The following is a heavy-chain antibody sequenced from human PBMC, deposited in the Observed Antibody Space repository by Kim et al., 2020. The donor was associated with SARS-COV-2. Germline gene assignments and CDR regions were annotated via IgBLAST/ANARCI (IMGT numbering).Heavy chain of an antibody. Sequence: ASVKVSCKASGYTFTSYGISWVRQAPGQGLEWMGWISAYNGNTNYAQKLQGRVTMTTDTSTSTAYMELRSLRSDDTAVYYCARVGYDFWSGYPLYYYYGMDVWGQGTTVTVSS. CDR2: ISAYNGNT. D-gene: IGHD3-3*01. V-gene: IGHV1-18*04. CDR1: GYTFTSYG. CDR3: ARVGYDFWSGYPLYYYYGMDV. J-gene: IGHJ6*02.